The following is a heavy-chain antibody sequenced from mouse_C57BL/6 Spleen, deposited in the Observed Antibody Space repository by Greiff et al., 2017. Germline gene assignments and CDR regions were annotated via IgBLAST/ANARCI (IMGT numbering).Heavy chain of an antibody. CDR3: ARGDGKYVGFAY. Sequence: VQLQQPGAELVMPGASVKLSCKASGYTFTSYWMHWVKQRPGQGLEWIGEIDPSDSYTNYNQKFKGKSTLTVDKSSSTAYMQLSSLTSEDSAVHYCARGDGKYVGFAYWGQGTLVTVSA. CDR1: GYTFTSYW. CDR2: IDPSDSYT. D-gene: IGHD2-1*01. V-gene: IGHV1-69*01. J-gene: IGHJ3*01.